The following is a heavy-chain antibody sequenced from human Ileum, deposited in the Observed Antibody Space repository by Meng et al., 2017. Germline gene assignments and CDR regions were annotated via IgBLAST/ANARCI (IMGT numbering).Heavy chain of an antibody. CDR2: ISGRT. CDR1: GFTFSDHY. CDR3: ARDGYVTKWYLT. D-gene: IGHD2-2*01. V-gene: IGHV3-66*02. J-gene: IGHJ5*02. Sequence: LVDAGGCLVEPGWSLTLPCAATGFTFSDHYMTWSRQAPGKGPEWVSAISGRTYYADSVKGRFTISRDNSKNTLYLQMNSLRTDDTAVYYCARDGYVTKWYLTWGQGTLVTVSS.